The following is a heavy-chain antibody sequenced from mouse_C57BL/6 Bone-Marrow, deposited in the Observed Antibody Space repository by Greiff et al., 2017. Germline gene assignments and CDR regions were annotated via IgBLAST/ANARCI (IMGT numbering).Heavy chain of an antibody. J-gene: IGHJ2*01. V-gene: IGHV5-17*01. CDR1: GFTFSDYG. D-gene: IGHD2-10*01. CDR3: ARPYRSHFDY. CDR2: ISSGSSTI. Sequence: EVMLVESGGGLVKPGGSLKLSCAASGFTFSDYGMHWVRQAPEKGLEWVAYISSGSSTIYYADTVKGRFTISRDNAKNTLYLQMTSLRSEDTAMYYCARPYRSHFDYWGQGTTLTVSS.